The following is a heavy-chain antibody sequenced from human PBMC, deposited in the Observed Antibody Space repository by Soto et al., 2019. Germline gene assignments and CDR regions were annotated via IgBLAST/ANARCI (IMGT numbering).Heavy chain of an antibody. V-gene: IGHV3-21*01. CDR2: ISSSSSYI. J-gene: IGHJ4*02. D-gene: IGHD3-16*01. CDR1: GFTFSSYS. CDR3: ARDFMLLRLGAPGY. Sequence: GGSLRLSCAASGFTFSSYSMDWVRQAPGKGLEWVSSISSSSSYIYYADSVKGRFTISRDNAKNSLYLQMNSLRAEDTAVYYCARDFMLLRLGAPGYWGQGTLVTVSS.